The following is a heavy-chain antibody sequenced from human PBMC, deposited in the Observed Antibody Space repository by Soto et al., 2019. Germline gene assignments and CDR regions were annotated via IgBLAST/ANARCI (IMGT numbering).Heavy chain of an antibody. J-gene: IGHJ6*03. Sequence: GGSLRLSCAASGFTFSSYSMNWVRQAPGKGLEWVSYISSSSSTIYYADSVKGRFTISRDNAKNSLYLQMNSLRAEDTAVYYCARDPGYRLYYMGVWGKGTTVTVSS. V-gene: IGHV3-48*01. CDR3: ARDPGYRLYYMGV. CDR2: ISSSSSTI. D-gene: IGHD2-15*01. CDR1: GFTFSSYS.